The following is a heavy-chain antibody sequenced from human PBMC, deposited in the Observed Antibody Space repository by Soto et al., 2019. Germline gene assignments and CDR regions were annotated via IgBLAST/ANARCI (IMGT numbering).Heavy chain of an antibody. CDR1: GGSISSYY. V-gene: IGHV4-59*01. D-gene: IGHD5-12*01. J-gene: IGHJ4*02. CDR3: ARDLVGGYDVAGLTLDY. Sequence: PSETLSLTCTVSGGSISSYYWSWIRQPPGKGLEWVGYIYYSGSTNYNPSLKSRVTISVDTSKNQFSLKLSSVTAADTAVYYCARDLVGGYDVAGLTLDYWGQGTLVTVSS. CDR2: IYYSGST.